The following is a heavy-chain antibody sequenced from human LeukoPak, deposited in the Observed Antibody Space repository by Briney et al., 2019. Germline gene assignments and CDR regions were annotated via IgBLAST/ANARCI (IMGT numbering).Heavy chain of an antibody. CDR1: GGSVSSGSYY. CDR3: ARVDYYDSSGYPRDYWGQGTLVTVSSGMDV. Sequence: SETLSLTCTVSGGSVSSGSYYWSWIRQPPGKGLEWIGYIYCSGSTNYNPSLKSRVTISVDTSKNQFSLKLSSVTAADTAVYYCARVDYYDSSGYPRDYWGQGTLVTVSSGMDVWGQGTTVTVSS. J-gene: IGHJ6*02. D-gene: IGHD3-22*01. V-gene: IGHV4-61*01. CDR2: IYCSGST.